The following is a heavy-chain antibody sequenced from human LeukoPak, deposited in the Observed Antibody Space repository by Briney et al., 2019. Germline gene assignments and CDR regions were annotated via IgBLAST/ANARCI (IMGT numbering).Heavy chain of an antibody. CDR3: ARDHYDFWSGYYTGLSYYYYGMDV. J-gene: IGHJ6*02. D-gene: IGHD3-3*01. CDR1: GFTFSSYW. V-gene: IGHV3-74*01. Sequence: GGSLRLSCAASGFTFSSYWMHWVRQAPGKGLVWVSRINSDGSSTSYADSVKGRFTISRDNAKNTLYLQMNSLRAEDTAVYYCARDHYDFWSGYYTGLSYYYYGMDVWGQGTTVTVSS. CDR2: INSDGSST.